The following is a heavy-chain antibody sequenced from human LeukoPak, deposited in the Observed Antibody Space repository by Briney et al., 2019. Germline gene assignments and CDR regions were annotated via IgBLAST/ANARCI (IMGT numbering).Heavy chain of an antibody. CDR1: GFTFSRYS. J-gene: IGHJ6*03. Sequence: PGGSLRLSCAASGFTFSRYSMNWVRQAPGKGLVWVSSISSSSSYIYYADSVKGRFTISRDNAKNSLYLQMNSLRAEDTAVYYCAREKEGYCSRTSCYLDYYYYYMDVWGKGTTVTISS. D-gene: IGHD2-2*01. CDR2: ISSSSSYI. CDR3: AREKEGYCSRTSCYLDYYYYYMDV. V-gene: IGHV3-21*01.